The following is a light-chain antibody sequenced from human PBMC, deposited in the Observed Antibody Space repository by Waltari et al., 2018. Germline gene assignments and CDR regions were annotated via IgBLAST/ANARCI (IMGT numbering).Light chain of an antibody. CDR3: QHYQRLQVT. CDR1: QSGTRA. Sequence: EIVLTQSPGTLSLSLGESATPSFRTTQSGTRALSWYQQKPGQSPRLLIYDPSNSATGIPDRCIGSGSGTNFSLTISSREPEDFAVYYCQHYQRLQVTFGQGTKVEVK. J-gene: IGKJ1*01. CDR2: DPS. V-gene: IGKV3-20*01.